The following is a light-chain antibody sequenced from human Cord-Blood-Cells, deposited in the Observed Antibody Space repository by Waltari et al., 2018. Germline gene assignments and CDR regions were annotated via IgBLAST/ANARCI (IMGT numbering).Light chain of an antibody. V-gene: IGKV3-11*01. J-gene: IGKJ4*01. CDR2: DAS. CDR1: QSVSSY. CDR3: QQRSNWPALT. Sequence: EIVLTQSPATLSLSPGERATLSCRASQSVSSYLAWYQQKPCQAPRLLIYDASNRATGTPARFSGSGSGTDVTLTISSLEPEDFAVYYCQQRSNWPALTFGGGTKVEIK.